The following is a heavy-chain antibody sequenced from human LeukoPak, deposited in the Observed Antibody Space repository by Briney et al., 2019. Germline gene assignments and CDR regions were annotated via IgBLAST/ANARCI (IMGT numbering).Heavy chain of an antibody. CDR3: AKFNDFWSGYSY. D-gene: IGHD3-3*01. Sequence: GGSLRLSCAASGFTFSSYDMHWVRQATGKGLEWVSAIGTAGDTYYPGSVKGRFTISRENAKNSLYLQMNSLRAGDTAVYYCAKFNDFWSGYSYWGQGTLVTVSS. CDR2: IGTAGDT. J-gene: IGHJ4*02. V-gene: IGHV3-13*01. CDR1: GFTFSSYD.